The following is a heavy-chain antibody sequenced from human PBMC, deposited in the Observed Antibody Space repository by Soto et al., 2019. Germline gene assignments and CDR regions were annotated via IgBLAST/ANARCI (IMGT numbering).Heavy chain of an antibody. V-gene: IGHV1-69*06. J-gene: IGHJ6*03. D-gene: IGHD3-10*01. Sequence: ANYAQKFHGRVTITADKSTSTVYMELSSLRSEDTAVYYCARAPEDMVRGAIIYTYYMDVWGKGTTVTVSS. CDR2: A. CDR3: ARAPEDMVRGAIIYTYYMDV.